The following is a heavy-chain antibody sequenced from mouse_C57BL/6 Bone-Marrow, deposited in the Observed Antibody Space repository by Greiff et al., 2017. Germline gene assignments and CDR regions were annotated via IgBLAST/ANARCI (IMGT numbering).Heavy chain of an antibody. D-gene: IGHD2-2*01. V-gene: IGHV1-15*01. Sequence: VQLQQSGAELVRPGASVTLSCKASGYTFTDYEMHWVKQTPVHGLEWIGAIDPETGGTAYNQKFKGKAILTADKSSSTAYMELRSLTSEDSAVYYCTRLLWLRRKGFAYWGRGTLVTVSA. J-gene: IGHJ3*01. CDR3: TRLLWLRRKGFAY. CDR2: IDPETGGT. CDR1: GYTFTDYE.